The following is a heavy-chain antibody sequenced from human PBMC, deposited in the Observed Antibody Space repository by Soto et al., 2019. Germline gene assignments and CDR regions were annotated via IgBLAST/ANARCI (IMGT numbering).Heavy chain of an antibody. V-gene: IGHV1-69*01. J-gene: IGHJ6*02. CDR2: IIPIFGTA. CDR1: GCTFSSYA. CDR3: ERAPLDSSSGAHYYGMDV. D-gene: IGHD6-13*01. Sequence: QVQLVQSGAEVKKPGSSVKVSCKASGCTFSSYAISWVRQAPGQGLEWMGGIIPIFGTANYAQKFQGRVTITEDESTSTAYMELRSLSSEDTAVYDWERAPLDSSSGAHYYGMDVWGQGTKVSVSS.